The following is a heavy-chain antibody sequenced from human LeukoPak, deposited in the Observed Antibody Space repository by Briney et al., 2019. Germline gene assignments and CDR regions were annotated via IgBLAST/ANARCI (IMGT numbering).Heavy chain of an antibody. CDR2: IYYSGST. J-gene: IGHJ4*02. V-gene: IGHV4-39*01. Sequence: ASETLSLTCTVSGGSISSSGHYWGWIRQPPGKGLEWIGIIYYSGSTYYNPSLKSRVTISVDTSKNQFSLKLSSVTAADTAVYYCARQYCSGTTCWAYFDYWGQGTLVTVSS. D-gene: IGHD2-2*01. CDR3: ARQYCSGTTCWAYFDY. CDR1: GGSISSSGHY.